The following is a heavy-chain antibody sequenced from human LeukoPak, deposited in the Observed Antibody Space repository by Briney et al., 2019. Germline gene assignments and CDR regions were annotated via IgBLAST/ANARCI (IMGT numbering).Heavy chain of an antibody. CDR1: GGSISSYY. CDR3: ARAPYYDFWSGYY. D-gene: IGHD3-3*01. Sequence: SETLSLTCTVSGGSISSYYWSWIRQPPGKGLEWIGEINHSGSTNYNPSLKSRVTISVDTSKNQFSLKLSSVTAADTAVYYCARAPYYDFWSGYYWGQGTMVTVSS. V-gene: IGHV4-34*01. CDR2: INHSGST. J-gene: IGHJ3*01.